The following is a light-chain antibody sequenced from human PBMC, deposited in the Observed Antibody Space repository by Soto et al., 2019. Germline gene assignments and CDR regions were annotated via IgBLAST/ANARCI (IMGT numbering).Light chain of an antibody. CDR2: EVT. CDR1: SSDVGGYNY. Sequence: QSVLTQPASVSGSPGQSITISCTGTSSDVGGYNYVSWYQQHPGNAPKLIIYEVTNRPSGVSTRFSGSKSGYMASLTISGLQAEDEAGYYCSSFTSSNTVVFGGGTKLTVL. V-gene: IGLV2-14*01. CDR3: SSFTSSNTVV. J-gene: IGLJ3*02.